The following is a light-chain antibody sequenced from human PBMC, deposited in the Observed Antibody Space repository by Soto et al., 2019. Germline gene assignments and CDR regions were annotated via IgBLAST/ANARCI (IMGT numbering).Light chain of an antibody. V-gene: IGLV2-18*02. CDR2: DVS. Sequence: QSALTQPPSVSGSPGQSITISCRGSSADIGSHNRVSWYHQPPDTASKLIIYDVSDRPSGVPDRFSGSKSANTASLSISGLQTEDEGVYYCSSSSSSSASVLFGGGTKLTVL. CDR3: SSSSSSSASVL. CDR1: SADIGSHNR. J-gene: IGLJ2*01.